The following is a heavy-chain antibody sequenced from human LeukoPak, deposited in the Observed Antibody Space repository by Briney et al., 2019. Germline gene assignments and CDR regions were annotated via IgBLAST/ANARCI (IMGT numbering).Heavy chain of an antibody. CDR2: ISGSGGST. CDR3: AKGSFHCSSTSCPNDY. V-gene: IGHV3-23*01. CDR1: GFTFSSYG. Sequence: GGSLRLSCAASGFTFSSYGMSWVRQAPGKGLEWVSAISGSGGSTYYADSVKGRFTISRDNSKNTLYLQMNSLRAEDTAVYYCAKGSFHCSSTSCPNDYWGQGTLVTVSS. J-gene: IGHJ4*02. D-gene: IGHD2-2*01.